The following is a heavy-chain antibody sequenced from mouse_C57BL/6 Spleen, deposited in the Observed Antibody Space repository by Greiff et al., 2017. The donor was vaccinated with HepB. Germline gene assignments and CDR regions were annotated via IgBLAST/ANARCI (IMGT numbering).Heavy chain of an antibody. CDR1: GYTFTSYW. CDR3: TRSIYYDYNQGFAY. D-gene: IGHD2-4*01. Sequence: VQLQQSGTVLARPGASVKMSCKTSGYTFTSYWMHWVKQRPGQGLEWIGAIYPGNSDTSYNQKFKGKAKLTAVTSASTAYMELSSLTNEDSAVYYCTRSIYYDYNQGFAYWGQGTLVTVSA. CDR2: IYPGNSDT. V-gene: IGHV1-5*01. J-gene: IGHJ3*01.